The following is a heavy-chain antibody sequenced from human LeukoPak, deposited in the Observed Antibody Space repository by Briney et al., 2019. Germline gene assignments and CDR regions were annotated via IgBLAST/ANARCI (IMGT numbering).Heavy chain of an antibody. V-gene: IGHV3-30*03. Sequence: PGGSLRLSCAASGFTFSSYSMNWVRQAPGKGLEWVAVMSFDGDNEHYADSVKGRFTISRDNSKNTLYLQMNSLRAEDTAVYYCARDRFWSRGFKSGGPLHYFDYWGQGTLVTVSS. D-gene: IGHD1-14*01. CDR3: ARDRFWSRGFKSGGPLHYFDY. CDR1: GFTFSSYS. CDR2: MSFDGDNE. J-gene: IGHJ4*02.